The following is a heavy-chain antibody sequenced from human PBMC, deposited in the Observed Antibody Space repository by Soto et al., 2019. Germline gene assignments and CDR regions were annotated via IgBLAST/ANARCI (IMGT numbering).Heavy chain of an antibody. D-gene: IGHD3-16*01. CDR1: GFKFSNYA. J-gene: IGHJ4*02. CDR2: ISATGGGT. CDR3: AKDRRAGGNSAFYFDF. Sequence: VGSLRLSSAASGFKFSNYAMSWVRQAPGEGLEWVSLISATGGGTYYADSVKGRFTISRDNPHNTLYLQVHSLTAEDMAVYYCAKDRRAGGNSAFYFDFWGQGAQVTVSS. V-gene: IGHV3-23*01.